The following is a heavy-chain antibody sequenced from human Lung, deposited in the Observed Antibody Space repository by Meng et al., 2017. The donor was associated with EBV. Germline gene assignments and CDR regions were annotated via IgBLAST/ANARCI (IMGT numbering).Heavy chain of an antibody. D-gene: IGHD3-16*01. J-gene: IGHJ4*02. CDR1: GYTFTDYY. V-gene: IGHV1-46*01. CDR2: INTSAGYT. Sequence: QVQLVQSGAGLXXXXXSRKVSCKASGYTFTDYYMHWVRQAPGQGLEWMGIINTSAGYTSHAQKFQGRVTMTRDTSTSTVHMEVSSLRSADTAVYYCARASRVLGGFDHWGQGTLVTVSS. CDR3: ARASRVLGGFDH.